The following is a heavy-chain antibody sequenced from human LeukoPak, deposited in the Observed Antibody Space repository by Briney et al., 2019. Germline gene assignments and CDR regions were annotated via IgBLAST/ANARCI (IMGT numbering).Heavy chain of an antibody. CDR2: INHSGST. CDR3: ARGRRWLQFNP. V-gene: IGHV4-34*01. J-gene: IGHJ5*02. CDR1: GGSFSGYY. D-gene: IGHD5-24*01. Sequence: SETLSLTCAVYGGSFSGYYWSWIRQPPGKGLEWIGEINHSGSTNYNPSLKSRVTISVDTSKNQFSLKLSSVTAADTAVYYCARGRRWLQFNPWGQGPLVTVSS.